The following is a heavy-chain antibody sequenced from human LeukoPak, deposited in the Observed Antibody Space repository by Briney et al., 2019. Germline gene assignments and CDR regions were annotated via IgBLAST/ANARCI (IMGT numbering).Heavy chain of an antibody. CDR3: ARRRGSGSYDAFDI. CDR2: IYYSGST. J-gene: IGHJ3*02. D-gene: IGHD3-10*01. CDR1: GGSISSYY. Sequence: SETLSLTCTVSGGSISSYYWSWIRQPPGKGLEWIGYIYYSGSTNYNPSLKGRVTISVDTSKNQFSLKLSSVTAADTAVYYCARRRGSGSYDAFDIWGQGTMVTVSS. V-gene: IGHV4-59*08.